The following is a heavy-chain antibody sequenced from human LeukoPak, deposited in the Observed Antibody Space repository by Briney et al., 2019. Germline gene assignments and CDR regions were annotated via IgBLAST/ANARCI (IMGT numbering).Heavy chain of an antibody. CDR2: IYYTGST. V-gene: IGHV4-39*07. CDR1: GGSISSPTYY. J-gene: IGHJ4*02. CDR3: ASDSFYDSGGYFYY. Sequence: SETLSLTCSASGGSISSPTYYWGWIRQPPGKGLEWIATIYYTGSTYYNLSLKSRITISVDTSKNQFFLKLTSVTAADTAMYYCASDSFYDSGGYFYYWGQGTPVTVSS. D-gene: IGHD3-22*01.